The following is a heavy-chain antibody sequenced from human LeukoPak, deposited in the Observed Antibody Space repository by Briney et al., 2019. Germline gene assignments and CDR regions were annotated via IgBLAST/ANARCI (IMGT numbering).Heavy chain of an antibody. Sequence: QSGGSLRLSCAASGFTFSSYGMSWVRQAPGKGLEWVSAISGSGGSTYYADSVKGRFTVSRDNSKNTLYLQMNSLRAEDTAVYYCAKHDIVGYYYYYMDVWGKGTTVTISS. J-gene: IGHJ6*03. CDR3: AKHDIVGYYYYYMDV. V-gene: IGHV3-23*01. D-gene: IGHD1-26*01. CDR2: ISGSGGST. CDR1: GFTFSSYG.